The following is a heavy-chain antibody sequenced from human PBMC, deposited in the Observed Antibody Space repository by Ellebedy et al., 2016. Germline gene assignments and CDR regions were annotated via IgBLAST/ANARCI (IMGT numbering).Heavy chain of an antibody. Sequence: SLKISXAGSGFTFDDYAMYWVRQPPGKGLEWVSCITWNSGSIGYADSVKGRFTISRDNAKNSLYLQMNSLRVEDTAFYYCTKDLGGTLNSWGQGTLVTVSS. CDR3: TKDLGGTLNS. CDR1: GFTFDDYA. CDR2: ITWNSGSI. D-gene: IGHD1-7*01. J-gene: IGHJ4*02. V-gene: IGHV3-9*01.